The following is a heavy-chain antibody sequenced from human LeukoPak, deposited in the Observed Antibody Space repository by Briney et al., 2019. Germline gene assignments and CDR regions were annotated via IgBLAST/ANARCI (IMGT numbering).Heavy chain of an antibody. J-gene: IGHJ6*02. V-gene: IGHV1-8*01. CDR1: GYTFTSYD. Sequence: GASVKVSCKASGYTFTSYDINWVRQATGQGLEWIGWMNPNSGNTGYAQKFQGRVTMTRNTSISTAYMELSSLRSEDTAVYYCARGYCSSTSCWFNYYGMDVWGQGTTVTVSS. D-gene: IGHD2-2*01. CDR3: ARGYCSSTSCWFNYYGMDV. CDR2: MNPNSGNT.